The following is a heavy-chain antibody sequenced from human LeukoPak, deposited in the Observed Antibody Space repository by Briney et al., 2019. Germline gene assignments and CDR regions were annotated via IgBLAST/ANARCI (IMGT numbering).Heavy chain of an antibody. D-gene: IGHD7-27*01. CDR2: ISGSGGST. V-gene: IGHV3-23*01. J-gene: IGHJ4*02. CDR3: APNWALAGGFDY. Sequence: GGSLRLSCAASGFTFSSYAMSWVRQAPGKGLEWVSAISGSGGSTYYADSVKGRFTISRDNSKNTLYLQMNSLRAEDTAVYYCAPNWALAGGFDYWGQGTLVTVSS. CDR1: GFTFSSYA.